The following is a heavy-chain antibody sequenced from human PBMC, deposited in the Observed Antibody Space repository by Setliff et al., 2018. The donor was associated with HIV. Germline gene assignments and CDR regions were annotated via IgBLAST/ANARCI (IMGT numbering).Heavy chain of an antibody. V-gene: IGHV1-18*01. CDR2: ISGYKGNT. J-gene: IGHJ4*02. Sequence: ASVKVSCKASGYSFTNYAISWIRQAPGQGLEWLGWISGYKGNTNYAQKLQGRVTMTTETSTSTAYMELRSLRSDDTAVYYCARGGLGRGFDYWGQGTLVTVSS. CDR1: GYSFTNYA. CDR3: ARGGLGRGFDY. D-gene: IGHD1-26*01.